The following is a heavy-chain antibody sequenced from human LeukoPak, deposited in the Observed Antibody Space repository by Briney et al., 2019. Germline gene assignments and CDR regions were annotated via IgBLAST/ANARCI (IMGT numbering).Heavy chain of an antibody. CDR3: AKSGREYYYYYYGMDV. CDR2: ISYDGSNK. CDR1: GFTFSSYG. V-gene: IGHV3-30*18. J-gene: IGHJ6*02. D-gene: IGHD1-14*01. Sequence: GGSLRLSCAASGFTFSSYGMHWVRQAPGKGLEWVAVISYDGSNKYYADSVKGRFTISRDNSKNTLYLQMNSLRAEDTAVYYCAKSGREYYYYYYGMDVWGQGTTVTVSS.